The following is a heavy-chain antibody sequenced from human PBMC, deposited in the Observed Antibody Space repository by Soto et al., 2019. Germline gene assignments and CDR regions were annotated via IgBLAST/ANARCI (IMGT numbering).Heavy chain of an antibody. D-gene: IGHD2-2*01. CDR1: GGSISSYY. Sequence: PSETLSLTCTVSGGSISSYYWSWIRQPPGKGLEWIGYIYYSGSTNYNPSLKSRVTISVDTSKNQFSLKLSSVTAADTAVYYCARGADYCSSTSCRGRYYYMDVWCKGTTVTVSS. CDR2: IYYSGST. CDR3: ARGADYCSSTSCRGRYYYMDV. J-gene: IGHJ6*03. V-gene: IGHV4-59*01.